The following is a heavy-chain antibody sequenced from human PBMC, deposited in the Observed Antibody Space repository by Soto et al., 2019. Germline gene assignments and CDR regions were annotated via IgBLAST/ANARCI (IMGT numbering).Heavy chain of an antibody. CDR1: GFTFSSYN. CDR2: ISSSSSYI. J-gene: IGHJ4*02. Sequence: EVQLVESGGGLVKPGGSLRLSCAASGFTFSSYNMNWVRQAPGKGLEWVSSISSSSSYIYYADSVKGRFTISRDNAKNSLYLQMSSLRAEDTAVYYCARVHYYDSSAYYLWGLGTLVTVSS. CDR3: ARVHYYDSSAYYL. D-gene: IGHD3-22*01. V-gene: IGHV3-21*01.